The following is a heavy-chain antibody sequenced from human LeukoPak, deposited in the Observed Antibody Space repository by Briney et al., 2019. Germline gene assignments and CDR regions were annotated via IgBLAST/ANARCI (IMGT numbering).Heavy chain of an antibody. Sequence: SETLSLTCTVSGGSISSYYWSWIRQPAGKGLEWTGRIYTSGSTNYNPSLKSRVTMSVDTSKNQFSLKLSSVTAADTAVYYCARELYYYDSSGYYYPFDYWGQGTLVTVSS. J-gene: IGHJ4*02. CDR1: GGSISSYY. D-gene: IGHD3-22*01. CDR2: IYTSGST. CDR3: ARELYYYDSSGYYYPFDY. V-gene: IGHV4-4*07.